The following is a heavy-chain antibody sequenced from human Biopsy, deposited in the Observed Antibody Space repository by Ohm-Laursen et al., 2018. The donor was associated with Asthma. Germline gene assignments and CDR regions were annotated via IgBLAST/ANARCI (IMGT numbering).Heavy chain of an antibody. V-gene: IGHV1-69*13. Sequence: SVKVSCKASGDSFSNYAISWVRQAPGQGLEWMGGLIPVLGTPDHAQMFEGRVTITADESTSTAYMELSSLRSEDTAVYYCARTYYDFLTGQVNDAFAIWGQGTVVTVSS. D-gene: IGHD3-9*01. CDR1: GDSFSNYA. J-gene: IGHJ3*02. CDR2: LIPVLGTP. CDR3: ARTYYDFLTGQVNDAFAI.